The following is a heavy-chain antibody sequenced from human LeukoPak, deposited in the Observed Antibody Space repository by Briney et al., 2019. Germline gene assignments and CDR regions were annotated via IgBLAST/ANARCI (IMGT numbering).Heavy chain of an antibody. CDR2: ISYDGSNK. CDR3: ARAQQLVPRTDYYYGMDV. V-gene: IGHV3-30*04. D-gene: IGHD6-13*01. J-gene: IGHJ6*04. CDR1: GFTFSSYA. Sequence: GGSLRLSRAASGFTFSSYAMHWVRQAPGKGLEGVAVISYDGSNKYYADSVKGRFTISRDNSKNTLYLQMNSLRAEDTAVYYCARAQQLVPRTDYYYGMDVWGKGTTVTVSS.